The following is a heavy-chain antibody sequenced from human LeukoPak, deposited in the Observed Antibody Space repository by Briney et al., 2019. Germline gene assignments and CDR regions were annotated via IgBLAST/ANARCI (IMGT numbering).Heavy chain of an antibody. V-gene: IGHV3-21*01. CDR2: ISTSSSYI. CDR3: ASEFGSDDY. D-gene: IGHD3-16*01. CDR1: GFTFSRYT. J-gene: IGHJ4*02. Sequence: PGGSLRLSCAASGFTFSRYTMNWVRQAPGKGLEWVSSISTSSSYIYYADLVKGRFTISRDNAKNSLYLQMNSLRAEDTAVYYCASEFGSDDYWGQGTLVTVSS.